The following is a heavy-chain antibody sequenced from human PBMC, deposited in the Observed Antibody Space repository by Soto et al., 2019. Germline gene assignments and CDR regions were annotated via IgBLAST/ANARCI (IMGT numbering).Heavy chain of an antibody. D-gene: IGHD6-13*01. CDR2: IVVGSGNT. V-gene: IGHV1-58*01. Sequence: SVKVSCKASGFTFTSSAVQWVRQARGQRLEWIGWIVVGSGNTSYAQKFQERVTITRDMSTSTAYMELSSLRSEDTAVYYCAADFSAAAGTTTSYMDVWGQGTTVTVSS. CDR1: GFTFTSSA. J-gene: IGHJ6*02. CDR3: AADFSAAAGTTTSYMDV.